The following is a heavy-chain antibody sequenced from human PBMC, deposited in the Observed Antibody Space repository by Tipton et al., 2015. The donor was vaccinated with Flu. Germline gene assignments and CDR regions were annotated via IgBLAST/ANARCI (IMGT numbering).Heavy chain of an antibody. Sequence: TLSLTCNVSGDSINTYYWSWVRQPAGKELEWIGRLYVRGSTNYNPSLRSRATISVDTSKNEFSLRLSAVTAADTAVYFCARIGGAPHWGQGTQVTVSS. CDR2: LYVRGST. D-gene: IGHD4/OR15-4a*01. J-gene: IGHJ4*02. CDR1: GDSINTYY. CDR3: ARIGGAPH. V-gene: IGHV4-4*07.